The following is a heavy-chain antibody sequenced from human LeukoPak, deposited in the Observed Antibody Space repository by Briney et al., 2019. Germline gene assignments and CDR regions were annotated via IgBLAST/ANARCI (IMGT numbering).Heavy chain of an antibody. Sequence: ASVKVSCKASGYTFTGYYMHWVRQAPGQGLEWMGWINPNSGGTNYAQKFQGRVTMTRDTSISTAYMELSRLRSDDTAVYYCARDVGSGWFNYYYYYYMDVWGKGTTVTVSS. CDR2: INPNSGGT. CDR3: ARDVGSGWFNYYYYYYMDV. CDR1: GYTFTGYY. V-gene: IGHV1-2*02. J-gene: IGHJ6*03. D-gene: IGHD6-19*01.